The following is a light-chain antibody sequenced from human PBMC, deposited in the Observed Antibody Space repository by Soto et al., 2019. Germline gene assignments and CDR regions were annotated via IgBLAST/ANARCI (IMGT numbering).Light chain of an antibody. CDR2: GAS. CDR1: QSVSSN. Sequence: EIVMTQSPATLSVSPGERATLSCSASQSVSSNLAWYQQKPGQAPRLLIYGASTRATGIPARFSGSGSGTEFTLTISSLQSEDFAVYYCQQYNNWPPWTLGQGTKVDIK. V-gene: IGKV3-15*01. CDR3: QQYNNWPPWT. J-gene: IGKJ1*01.